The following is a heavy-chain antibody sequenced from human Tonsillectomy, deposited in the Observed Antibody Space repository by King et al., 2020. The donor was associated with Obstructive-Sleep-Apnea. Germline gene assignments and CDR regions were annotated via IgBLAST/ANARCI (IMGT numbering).Heavy chain of an antibody. CDR3: ARLDTTFALDY. J-gene: IGHJ4*02. CDR2: IIPILDIA. D-gene: IGHD3-16*01. Sequence: VQLVQSGAEVKKPGSSVKVSCKASGCTFSSYAISWVRQAPGQGLEWMGGIIPILDIANYAQKFQGRVTITADKSTNTAYMELSSLRSEDTAVYYCARLDTTFALDYWGQGTLVTVSS. V-gene: IGHV1-69*10. CDR1: GCTFSSYA.